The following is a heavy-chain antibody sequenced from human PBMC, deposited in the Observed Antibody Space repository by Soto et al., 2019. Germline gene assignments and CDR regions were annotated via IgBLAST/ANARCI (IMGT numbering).Heavy chain of an antibody. D-gene: IGHD3-10*01. V-gene: IGHV1-69*12. Sequence: QVQLVQSGAEVKKPGSSVKVSCKASGGTFSSYAISWVRQAPGQGLEWMGGIIPIFGTANYAQKFQGRVTITADESTSQAYRELSSPRSEETAVYYCARKDYYGSVSEGWFDPWGQGTLVTVSS. J-gene: IGHJ5*02. CDR1: GGTFSSYA. CDR3: ARKDYYGSVSEGWFDP. CDR2: IIPIFGTA.